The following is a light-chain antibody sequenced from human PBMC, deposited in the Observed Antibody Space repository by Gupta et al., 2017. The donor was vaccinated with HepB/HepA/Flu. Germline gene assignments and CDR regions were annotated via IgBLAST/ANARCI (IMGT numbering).Light chain of an antibody. CDR1: QSVANDF. J-gene: IGKJ1*01. Sequence: EIVLTQSPDTLSVSPGERATLSCRASQSVANDFLGWYQQKPGQAPRLLIFDASNRATGIPARFSGSGSGTDFTLTISRLEPEDVAVYYCHHYTTTVWTFGQGTKVDIK. V-gene: IGKV3-20*01. CDR3: HHYTTTVWT. CDR2: DAS.